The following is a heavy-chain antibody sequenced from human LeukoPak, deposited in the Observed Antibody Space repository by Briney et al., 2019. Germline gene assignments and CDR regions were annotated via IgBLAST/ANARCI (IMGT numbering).Heavy chain of an antibody. J-gene: IGHJ4*02. V-gene: IGHV3-23*01. Sequence: PGGSLRLSCAASGFTFSSYAMSWVRQAPGKGLEWVSTINGGGVNTHYADSVGGRFTISRDNSKNTVFLQMNSLRAEDTAVYYCATVHFGYFTFWGQGTLVPVSS. CDR1: GFTFSSYA. D-gene: IGHD3-3*01. CDR3: ATVHFGYFTF. CDR2: INGGGVNT.